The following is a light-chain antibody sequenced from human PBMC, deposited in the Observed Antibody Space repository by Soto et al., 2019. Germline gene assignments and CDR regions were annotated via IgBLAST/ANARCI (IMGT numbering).Light chain of an antibody. CDR2: DVS. CDR1: QNISNY. V-gene: IGKV3-11*01. Sequence: IVLTQSPATLSLSPGKRATLSCRASQNISNYLIWYQQQHGQAPRLLIYDVSNTAAGIPARFSGSGSGTDFTLTSSSLEPEDFAVYYCQQRSNWPRTFGQGTKVEIK. J-gene: IGKJ1*01. CDR3: QQRSNWPRT.